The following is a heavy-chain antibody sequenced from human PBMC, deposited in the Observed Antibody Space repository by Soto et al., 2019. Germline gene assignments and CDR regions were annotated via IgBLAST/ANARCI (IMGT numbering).Heavy chain of an antibody. V-gene: IGHV4-39*01. J-gene: IGHJ5*02. CDR2: IYYSGST. Sequence: QLQLQESGPGLVKPSETLSLTCTVSGGSISSSSYYWGWIRQPPGKGLEWIGSIYYSGSTYYNPSLKSRVTISVDTSKNQFSLKLSSVTAADTAVYYCAVLGWSGYYLSNPGWFDPWGQGTLVTVSS. CDR1: GGSISSSSYY. D-gene: IGHD3-3*01. CDR3: AVLGWSGYYLSNPGWFDP.